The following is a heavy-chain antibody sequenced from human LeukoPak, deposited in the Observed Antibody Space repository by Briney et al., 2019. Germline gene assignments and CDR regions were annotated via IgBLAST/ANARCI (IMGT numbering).Heavy chain of an antibody. CDR3: AKVNIAARISGHFDY. J-gene: IGHJ4*02. CDR2: ISGSGGST. Sequence: PGGSLRLSCAASGFTFISYAMSWVRQAPGKGLEWVSAISGSGGSTYYADSVKGRFTISRDNSKNTLYLQMNSLRAEDTAVYYCAKVNIAARISGHFDYWGQGTLVTVSS. V-gene: IGHV3-23*01. CDR1: GFTFISYA. D-gene: IGHD6-6*01.